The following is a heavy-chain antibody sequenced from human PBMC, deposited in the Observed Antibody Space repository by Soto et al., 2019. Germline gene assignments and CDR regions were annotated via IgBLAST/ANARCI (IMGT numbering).Heavy chain of an antibody. V-gene: IGHV3-53*01. D-gene: IGHD1-26*01. Sequence: WGSLRLSCAASGFTVGSNYISFCRQAPVKGREWVSVIYSGGSTYYADSVKGRFTISRDNSKNTLYLQMNSLRAEDTAVYYCARDTGNIVGATTSYYYGMDVWGQGTTVTVSS. J-gene: IGHJ6*02. CDR2: IYSGGST. CDR1: GFTVGSNY. CDR3: ARDTGNIVGATTSYYYGMDV.